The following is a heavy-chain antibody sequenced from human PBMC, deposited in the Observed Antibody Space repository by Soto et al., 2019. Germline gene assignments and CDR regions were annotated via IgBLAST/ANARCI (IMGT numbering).Heavy chain of an antibody. V-gene: IGHV1-18*01. CDR1: GYIFTNFG. CDR3: ARHSGSYYRMYNWFDP. J-gene: IGHJ5*02. Sequence: ASVKVSCKASGYIFTNFGIGCVRQAPGQGLEWMGWINADNGDTKYAQKFQDRVSMTTDTSTTTAYLELRSLTSGDTAVYYCARHSGSYYRMYNWFDPWGQGTLVTVSS. D-gene: IGHD3-10*01. CDR2: INADNGDT.